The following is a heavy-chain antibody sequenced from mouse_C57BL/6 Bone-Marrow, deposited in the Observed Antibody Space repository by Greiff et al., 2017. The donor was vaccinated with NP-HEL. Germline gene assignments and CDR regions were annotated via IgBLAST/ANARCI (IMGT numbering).Heavy chain of an antibody. CDR2: IRSKSNNYAT. J-gene: IGHJ3*01. CDR3: VITTVAY. Sequence: SAGGLVQPKGSLKLSCAASGFSFNTYAMNWVRQAPGKGLEWVARIRSKSNNYATYYADSVKDRFTISRDDSESMLYLQMNNLKTEDPAMYYCVITTVAYWGQVTLVTVSA. V-gene: IGHV10-1*01. D-gene: IGHD1-1*01. CDR1: GFSFNTYA.